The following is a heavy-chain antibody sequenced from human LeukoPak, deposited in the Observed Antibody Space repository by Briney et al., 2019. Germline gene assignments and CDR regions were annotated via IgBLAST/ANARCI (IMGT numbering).Heavy chain of an antibody. CDR3: ARGPNSGAFDI. V-gene: IGHV1-2*02. CDR2: INPKSGDT. CDR1: GYTFIDYY. D-gene: IGHD2/OR15-2a*01. J-gene: IGHJ3*02. Sequence: ASVKVSCKGSGYTFIDYYMHWMRQAPGQGLEWMGWINPKSGDTNYAQKFQGRVTTTRDTSITTAYMDLSRLRSDDTAVYYCARGPNSGAFDIWGLGTMVTVSS.